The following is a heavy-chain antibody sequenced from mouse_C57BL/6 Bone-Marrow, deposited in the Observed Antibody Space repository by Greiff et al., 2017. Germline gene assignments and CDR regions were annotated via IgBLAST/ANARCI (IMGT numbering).Heavy chain of an antibody. CDR1: GYTFTSYW. CDR3: AREGNIYYYGSSFYWYFDV. D-gene: IGHD1-1*01. CDR2: IHPNSGST. Sequence: QVQLQQPGAELVKPGASVKLSCKASGYTFTSYWMHWEKQRPGQGLEWIGLIHPNSGSTNYNEKFKSKATLTVDKSSSTAYMQLSSLTSEDSAVYYCAREGNIYYYGSSFYWYFDVWGTGTTVTVSS. J-gene: IGHJ1*03. V-gene: IGHV1-64*01.